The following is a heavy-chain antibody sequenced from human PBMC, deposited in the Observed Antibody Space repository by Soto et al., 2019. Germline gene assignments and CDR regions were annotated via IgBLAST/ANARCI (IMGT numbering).Heavy chain of an antibody. CDR2: IWYDGSNK. V-gene: IGHV3-33*01. Sequence: PGGSLRLSCAASGFTFSSYGMHWVRQAPGKGLEWVAVIWYDGSNKYYADSVKGRFTISRDNAKNSLYLQMNSLRAEDTAVYYCARRRTGTTAFDIWGQGTMVTVSS. J-gene: IGHJ3*02. CDR3: ARRRTGTTAFDI. CDR1: GFTFSSYG. D-gene: IGHD1-7*01.